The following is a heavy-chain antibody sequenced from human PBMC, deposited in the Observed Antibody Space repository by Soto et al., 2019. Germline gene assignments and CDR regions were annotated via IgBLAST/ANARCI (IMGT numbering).Heavy chain of an antibody. CDR2: ISGSGGST. Sequence: GGSLRLSCAASGFTFSSYAMIWVRQAPGKGLEWVSAISGSGGSTYYADSVKGRFTISRDNSKNTLYLQMNSLRAEDTAVYYCAKDSHSSGWYANYYYMDVWGKGTTVTVSS. CDR1: GFTFSSYA. D-gene: IGHD6-19*01. CDR3: AKDSHSSGWYANYYYMDV. V-gene: IGHV3-23*01. J-gene: IGHJ6*03.